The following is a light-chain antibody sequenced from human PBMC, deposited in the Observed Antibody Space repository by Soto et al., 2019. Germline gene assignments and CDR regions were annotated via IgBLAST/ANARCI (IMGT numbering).Light chain of an antibody. CDR1: QSVLYSSNNKNY. J-gene: IGKJ4*01. CDR2: WAS. Sequence: DIVMTQSPDSLAVSLGERATINCKSSQSVLYSSNNKNYFAWYQQKPGQPPQLLIYWASTRESGVPDRXSGSGSGTDFTLTISSLQAEDVAVYYCQQYYRTPLTFGGGTKVEIK. V-gene: IGKV4-1*01. CDR3: QQYYRTPLT.